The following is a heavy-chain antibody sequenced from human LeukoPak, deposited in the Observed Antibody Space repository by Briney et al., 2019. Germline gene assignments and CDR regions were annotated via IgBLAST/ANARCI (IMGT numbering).Heavy chain of an antibody. CDR1: GFTFSSYG. V-gene: IGHV3-33*08. J-gene: IGHJ3*01. CDR3: ARGYTMIGPFGG. CDR2: IWYGGSNK. D-gene: IGHD3-22*01. Sequence: PGGSLRLSCAASGFTFSSYGMHWVRQAPGKGLEWVAVIWYGGSNKYYADSVKGRFTISRDNSKNTLYLQMNSLRAEDTAVYYCARGYTMIGPFGGWGQGTMVTVSS.